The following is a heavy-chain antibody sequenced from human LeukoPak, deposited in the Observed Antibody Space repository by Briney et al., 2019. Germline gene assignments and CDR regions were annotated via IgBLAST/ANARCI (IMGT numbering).Heavy chain of an antibody. Sequence: GGSLRLSCAASGFTFSSYSMNWVRQAPGKGLEWVSSISSSSSYIYYADSVKGRFTISRDNAKNSLHLQMNSLRAEDTAVYYCARDRNGYYYDSSGYLWFDPWGQGTLVTVSS. D-gene: IGHD3-22*01. V-gene: IGHV3-21*01. CDR3: ARDRNGYYYDSSGYLWFDP. J-gene: IGHJ5*02. CDR2: ISSSSSYI. CDR1: GFTFSSYS.